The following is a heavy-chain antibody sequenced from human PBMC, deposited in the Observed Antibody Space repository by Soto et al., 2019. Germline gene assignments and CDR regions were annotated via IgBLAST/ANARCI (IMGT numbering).Heavy chain of an antibody. CDR3: ARGHQLRPGNNWFDP. Sequence: SETLSLTCTVSGGSISSYYWSWIRQPAGKGLEWIGRIYTSGSTNYNPSLKSRVTMSVDTSKNQFSLKLSSVTAEETAVYYCARGHQLRPGNNWFDPWGQGSLVTVS. CDR2: IYTSGST. D-gene: IGHD3-3*01. CDR1: GGSISSYY. J-gene: IGHJ5*02. V-gene: IGHV4-4*07.